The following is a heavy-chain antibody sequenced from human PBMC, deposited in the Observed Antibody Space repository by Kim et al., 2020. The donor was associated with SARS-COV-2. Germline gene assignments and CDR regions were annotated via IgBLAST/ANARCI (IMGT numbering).Heavy chain of an antibody. D-gene: IGHD2-15*01. CDR1: GFTFSNYG. J-gene: IGHJ4*02. V-gene: IGHV3-23*01. Sequence: GGSLRLSCAASGFTFSNYGMSWVRQAPGKGLEWVSGIIDSGRSANYIDSVKGRFTISRDNSKNTVYLQMNSLRVEDRAVYYCGKCRGGNCRDYYFDHWGQGTLVTVSS. CDR2: IIDSGRSA. CDR3: GKCRGGNCRDYYFDH.